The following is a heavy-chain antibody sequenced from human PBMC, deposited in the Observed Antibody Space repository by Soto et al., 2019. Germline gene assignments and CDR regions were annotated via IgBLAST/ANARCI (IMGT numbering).Heavy chain of an antibody. CDR2: ISSSSSYI. CDR3: ARVEQLQPYYYGMDV. D-gene: IGHD6-6*01. J-gene: IGHJ6*02. CDR1: GFTFSSYS. Sequence: LRLSCAASGFTFSSYSMNWVRQAPGKGLEWVSSISSSSSYIYYADSVKGRFTISRDNAKNSLYLQMNSLRAEDTAVYYCARVEQLQPYYYGMDVWGQGTTVTVSS. V-gene: IGHV3-21*01.